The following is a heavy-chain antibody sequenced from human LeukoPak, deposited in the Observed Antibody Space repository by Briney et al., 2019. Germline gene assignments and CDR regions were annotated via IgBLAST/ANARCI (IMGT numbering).Heavy chain of an antibody. D-gene: IGHD6-6*01. CDR2: INHSGRT. CDR3: ASPYRSSFWFDP. J-gene: IGHJ5*02. V-gene: IGHV4-34*01. Sequence: EPSETLSLTCAVYGGSFRGYYWSWIRQPPGKGLEWIGEINHSGRTNYNPSLKSRVTISVDTSKNQFSLKLYSVTAADTAVYYCASPYRSSFWFDPWGQGTLVTVSS. CDR1: GGSFRGYY.